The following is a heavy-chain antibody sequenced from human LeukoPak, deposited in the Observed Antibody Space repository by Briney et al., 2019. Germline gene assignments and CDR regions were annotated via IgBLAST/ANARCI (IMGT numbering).Heavy chain of an antibody. J-gene: IGHJ4*02. CDR3: AKGTAYISGWYDY. Sequence: SGGSLRLXCAASGFTFSSYGMHWVRQAPGKGLEWVAFIRYDGSNKYYADSVKGRFTISRDNSKNTLYLQMNSLRAEDTAVYYCAKGTAYISGWYDYWGQGTLVTVSS. V-gene: IGHV3-30*02. CDR1: GFTFSSYG. D-gene: IGHD6-19*01. CDR2: IRYDGSNK.